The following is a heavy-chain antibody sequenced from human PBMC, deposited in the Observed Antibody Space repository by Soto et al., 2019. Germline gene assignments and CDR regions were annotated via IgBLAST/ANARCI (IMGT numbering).Heavy chain of an antibody. CDR2: ISAYNGNT. Sequence: QVQLVQSGAEVKKPGASVKVSCKASGYTFTSYGISWVRQAPGQGLEWMGWISAYNGNTNYAQKLQGRVTMTTDTSTSTAYMELRSLRSHVTAVYYCARDSYCSGGSCYRGYFDYWGQGTLVTVSS. CDR1: GYTFTSYG. J-gene: IGHJ4*02. V-gene: IGHV1-18*01. CDR3: ARDSYCSGGSCYRGYFDY. D-gene: IGHD2-15*01.